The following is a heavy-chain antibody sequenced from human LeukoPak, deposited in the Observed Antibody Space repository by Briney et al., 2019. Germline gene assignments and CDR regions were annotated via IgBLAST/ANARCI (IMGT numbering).Heavy chain of an antibody. Sequence: ASVKVSCKASGGTFSSYDISWVRQAPGQGNEWRGGIMPMFGKANYAQKFQGRVTTTADKATSTAYMELSSLWSEDTVVYYCARPRVVAATASHAAFDIWGQGTLVSVSS. CDR3: ARPRVVAATASHAAFDI. J-gene: IGHJ3*02. V-gene: IGHV1-69*06. D-gene: IGHD2-15*01. CDR2: IMPMFGKA. CDR1: GGTFSSYD.